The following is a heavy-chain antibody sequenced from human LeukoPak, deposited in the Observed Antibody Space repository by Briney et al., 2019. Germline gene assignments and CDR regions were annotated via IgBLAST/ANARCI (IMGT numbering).Heavy chain of an antibody. J-gene: IGHJ4*02. Sequence: RGSPRLSCAASGFTSSTYAMSWGRHTPGQGLERVSPINGDGGSTYYAESVKGRFTVSRDNSKNTLYLQMDSLRAEDTAVYYCAKRPDCSTTNCFRFDSWGQGTLVTVSS. D-gene: IGHD2-2*01. CDR3: AKRPDCSTTNCFRFDS. V-gene: IGHV3-23*01. CDR2: INGDGGST. CDR1: GFTSSTYA.